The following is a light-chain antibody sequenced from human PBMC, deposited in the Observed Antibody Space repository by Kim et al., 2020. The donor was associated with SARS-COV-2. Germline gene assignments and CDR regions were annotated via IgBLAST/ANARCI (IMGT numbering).Light chain of an antibody. CDR1: SSDVGGYNY. CDR3: CSYAGSYTV. J-gene: IGLJ2*01. CDR2: DVS. V-gene: IGLV2-11*01. Sequence: PGQYVTISCTGTSSDVGGYNYVSWYQQHPGKAPKLMIYDVSKRPSGVPDRFSGSKSGNTASLTVSGLQAEDEADYYCCSYAGSYTVFGGGTQLTVL.